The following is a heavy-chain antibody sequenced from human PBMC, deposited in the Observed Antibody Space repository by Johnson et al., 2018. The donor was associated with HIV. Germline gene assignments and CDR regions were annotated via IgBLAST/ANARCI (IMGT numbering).Heavy chain of an antibody. D-gene: IGHD3-3*01. CDR1: GFTFSSYA. CDR3: ASGIWYLWSAFDI. V-gene: IGHV3-30*04. Sequence: QVQLVESGGVVVQPGGSLRLSCAASGFTFSSYAMHWVRQAPGKGLEWVAFISYDGSNKYYAASVKGRFTISRDDAKNSLYLQMNSLRAEDTDVYYCASGIWYLWSAFDIWGQGAMVTVSS. J-gene: IGHJ3*02. CDR2: ISYDGSNK.